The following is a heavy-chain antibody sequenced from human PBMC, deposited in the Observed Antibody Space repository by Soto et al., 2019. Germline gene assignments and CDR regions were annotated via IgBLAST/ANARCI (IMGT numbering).Heavy chain of an antibody. CDR3: AREATIRGDDY. CDR1: GYTFTSYD. V-gene: IGHV1-8*01. D-gene: IGHD2-2*02. Sequence: QVQLVQSGAEVKKPGASVKVSCKASGYTFTSYDINWVRQATGQGLEWMGWMNPNSGNTGYAQKFQGRVTMTRNTFKSTAYMELSSLRTGDPAVYYCAREATIRGDDYWGQGTLVTVSS. CDR2: MNPNSGNT. J-gene: IGHJ4*02.